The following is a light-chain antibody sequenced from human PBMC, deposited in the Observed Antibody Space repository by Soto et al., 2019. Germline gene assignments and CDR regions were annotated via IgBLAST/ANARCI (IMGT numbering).Light chain of an antibody. CDR2: GAS. CDR3: QQYGSSPQT. Sequence: EIVLTQSPGTLSLYPGERATLSCRASQSVSSSYLAWYQQKPGQAPRLLIYGASSRATGIPDRFSGSGSGTDFTLTISRLEPEDFSVYYCQQYGSSPQTFGQGTKLDIK. V-gene: IGKV3-20*01. J-gene: IGKJ1*01. CDR1: QSVSSSY.